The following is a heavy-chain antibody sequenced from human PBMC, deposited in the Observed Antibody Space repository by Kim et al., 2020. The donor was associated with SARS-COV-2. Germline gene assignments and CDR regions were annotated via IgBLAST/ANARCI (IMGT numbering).Heavy chain of an antibody. CDR2: GGT. V-gene: IGHV1-46*01. CDR3: AREANSFDY. Sequence: GGTIYPQQFQGRVTVTRDTSTSTSYMELNSRRSEDTAFYYCAREANSFDYWGQGTLVAVSS. J-gene: IGHJ4*02.